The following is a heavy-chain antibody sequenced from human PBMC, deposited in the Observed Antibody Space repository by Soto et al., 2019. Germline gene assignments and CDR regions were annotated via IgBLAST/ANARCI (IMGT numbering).Heavy chain of an antibody. D-gene: IGHD3-3*01. V-gene: IGHV4-39*01. J-gene: IGHJ5*02. CDR3: ARHAGGTIFGVVIMAPAWFDP. CDR1: GGSISSSSYY. Sequence: PSETLSLTCTVSGGSISSSSYYWGWIRQPPGKGLEWIGSIFFSWSTYYNPSLKSRVTISVDTSKNQFSLKLSSVTAADTAVYYCARHAGGTIFGVVIMAPAWFDPWGQGTLVTVSS. CDR2: IFFSWST.